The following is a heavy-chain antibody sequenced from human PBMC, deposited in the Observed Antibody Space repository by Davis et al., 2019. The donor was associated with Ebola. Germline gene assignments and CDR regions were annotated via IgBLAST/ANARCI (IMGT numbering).Heavy chain of an antibody. CDR1: GFTFSSYW. Sequence: GESLKISCAASGFTFSSYWMTWVRQAPGKGLEWVANIKEDGSVKQYVDSVKGRFTISRDNAKNSLYLQMNSLRVEDTAVNFCSSGNTFDYWGQGTLVTVSS. CDR3: SSGNTFDY. V-gene: IGHV3-7*01. D-gene: IGHD2/OR15-2a*01. CDR2: IKEDGSVK. J-gene: IGHJ4*02.